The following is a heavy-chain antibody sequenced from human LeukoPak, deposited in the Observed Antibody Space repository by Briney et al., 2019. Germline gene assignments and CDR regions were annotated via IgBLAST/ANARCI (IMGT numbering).Heavy chain of an antibody. CDR1: GGSISSGGYY. D-gene: IGHD3-9*01. CDR3: ARVGSDILTGYGAFDI. J-gene: IGHJ3*02. CDR2: IYYSGST. V-gene: IGHV4-31*03. Sequence: SETLSLTCTVSGGSISSGGYYWRWIRQHPGRGLEWIGYIYYSGSTYYNPSLKSRVTISVDTSKNQFSLKLSSVTAADTAVYYCARVGSDILTGYGAFDIWGQGTMVTVSS.